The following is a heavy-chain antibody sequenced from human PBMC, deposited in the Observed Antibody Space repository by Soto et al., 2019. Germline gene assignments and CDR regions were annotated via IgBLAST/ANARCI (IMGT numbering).Heavy chain of an antibody. J-gene: IGHJ4*02. CDR1: GGSISSYY. Sequence: PSETLSLTCTVSGGSISSYYWSWIRQPPGKGLEWIGYIYYSGSTNYNPSLKSRVTISVDTSKNQFSLKLSSVTAADTAVYYCARWGNYDFWSGYSKQMYYFDYWGQGTLVTVSS. V-gene: IGHV4-59*01. CDR2: IYYSGST. D-gene: IGHD3-3*01. CDR3: ARWGNYDFWSGYSKQMYYFDY.